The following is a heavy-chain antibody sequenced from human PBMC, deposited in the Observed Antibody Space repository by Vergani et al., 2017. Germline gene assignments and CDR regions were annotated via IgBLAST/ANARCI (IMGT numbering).Heavy chain of an antibody. V-gene: IGHV1-2*02. D-gene: IGHD6-19*01. CDR2: INPNSGGT. J-gene: IGHJ4*02. CDR1: GYTFSAYY. Sequence: QVQLVQSGAEVKKPGASVKVSCKASGYTFSAYYMHWVRQAPGQGLEWMGWINPNSGGTKYAQKFQGRVTMTRDTSISTAYMELSRLRSDDTAVFYCARLSASRSSYVGYWGQGTLVTVSS. CDR3: ARLSASRSSYVGY.